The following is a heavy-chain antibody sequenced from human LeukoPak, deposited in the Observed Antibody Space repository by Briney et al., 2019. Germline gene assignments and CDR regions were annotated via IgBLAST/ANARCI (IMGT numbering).Heavy chain of an antibody. CDR3: ARGEGSGPSY. CDR2: IYYSGST. Sequence: PSETLSLTCTVSGGSISSSSYYWGWIRQPPGKGLEWIGSIYYSGSTYYNPSLKSRVTISVDTSKNQFSLKLSSVTAADTAVYYCARGEGSGPSYWGQGTLVTVSS. J-gene: IGHJ4*02. D-gene: IGHD3-3*01. V-gene: IGHV4-39*07. CDR1: GGSISSSSYY.